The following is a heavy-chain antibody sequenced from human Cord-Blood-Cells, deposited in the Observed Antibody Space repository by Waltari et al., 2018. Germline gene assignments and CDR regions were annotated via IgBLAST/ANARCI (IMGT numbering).Heavy chain of an antibody. V-gene: IGHV4-59*01. CDR3: ARYDFWSGFHFFDY. CDR2: ICYSRST. J-gene: IGHJ4*02. CDR1: GGSISSYY. D-gene: IGHD3-3*01. Sequence: QVQLQESGPGLVKPSETLSLTCTVSGGSISSYYWSWIRQPPGKGLEWIPYICYSRSTNYHPSLKSRVTISVDTSKNPVSLELSSVTAADTAVYYCARYDFWSGFHFFDYCGQGTLVTVSS.